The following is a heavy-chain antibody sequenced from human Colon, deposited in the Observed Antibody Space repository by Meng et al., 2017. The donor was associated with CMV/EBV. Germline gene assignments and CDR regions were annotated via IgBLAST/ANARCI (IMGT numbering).Heavy chain of an antibody. CDR1: GFTFEDYG. Sequence: GESLKISCAASGFTFEDYGMSWVRQAPGKGLEWVSGINWRGVTTAYADSVKGRFTISRDNAEQSLFLQMNSLRVEDTAVYYCARGPPSPAYNFWSNNYFAPWGQGTTVTVSS. CDR2: INWRGVTT. J-gene: IGHJ6*02. V-gene: IGHV3-20*04. CDR3: ARGPPSPAYNFWSNNYFAP. D-gene: IGHD3-3*01.